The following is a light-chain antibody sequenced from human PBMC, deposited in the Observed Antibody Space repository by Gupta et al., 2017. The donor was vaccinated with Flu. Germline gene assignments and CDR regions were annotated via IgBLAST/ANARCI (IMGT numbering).Light chain of an antibody. CDR1: SLRSYY. Sequence: SSELTQDPAVSVALGQTVRITCQGDSLRSYYASWYQQKPGQAPVLVIYGKNNRPSGIPDRFSGSSSGNTASLTITGAQAEEEADYYCNSRDSSGNYVLGTGTKVTVL. J-gene: IGLJ1*01. CDR2: GKN. CDR3: NSRDSSGNYV. V-gene: IGLV3-19*01.